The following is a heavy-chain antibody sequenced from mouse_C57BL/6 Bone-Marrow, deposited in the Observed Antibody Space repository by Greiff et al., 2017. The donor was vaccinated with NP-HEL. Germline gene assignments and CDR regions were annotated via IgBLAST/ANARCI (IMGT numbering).Heavy chain of an antibody. V-gene: IGHV1-64*01. J-gene: IGHJ1*03. Sequence: VQLQQPGAELVKPGASVKLSCKASGYTFTSYWMHWVKQRPGQGLEWIGMIHPNSGSTNYNEKFKSKATLTVDKSSSTAYMQLRSLTSEDSAVYYCARRGYGNPHWYFDVWGTGTTVTVSS. CDR3: ARRGYGNPHWYFDV. CDR2: IHPNSGST. CDR1: GYTFTSYW. D-gene: IGHD2-1*01.